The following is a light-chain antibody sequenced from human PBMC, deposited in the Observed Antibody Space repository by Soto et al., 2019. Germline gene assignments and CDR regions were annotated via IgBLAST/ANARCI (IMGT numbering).Light chain of an antibody. CDR2: GAS. J-gene: IGKJ5*01. CDR3: QTYDSWPL. CDR1: QSVGIN. Sequence: EVRMSQSPATLSVTKGEAPALSCSASQSVGINLAWYQQKPGQAPRVVVYGASTRATGIPARFSGSGSGTEFTLTISGLQSEDFAVYYCQTYDSWPLFGQGSLLEVK. V-gene: IGKV3-15*01.